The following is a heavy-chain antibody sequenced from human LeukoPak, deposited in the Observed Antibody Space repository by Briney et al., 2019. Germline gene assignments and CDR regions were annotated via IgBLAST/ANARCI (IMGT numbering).Heavy chain of an antibody. CDR2: ISGSGNII. J-gene: IGHJ6*02. CDR3: ARPRSDLYGMDV. Sequence: QPGGSLRLSCIASEFIFSSYEMNWVRQAPGKGLAWVSYISGSGNIIYYADSVKGRFTISRDNAKNSLYLQMNSLRVEDTAVYYCARPRSDLYGMDVWGQGTTVTVSS. V-gene: IGHV3-48*03. CDR1: EFIFSSYE.